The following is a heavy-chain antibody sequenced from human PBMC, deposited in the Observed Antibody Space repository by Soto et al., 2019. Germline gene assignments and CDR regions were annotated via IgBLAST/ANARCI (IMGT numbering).Heavy chain of an antibody. CDR1: PEYFSTYY. CDR2: INHSGRN. D-gene: IGHD6-19*01. J-gene: IGHJ3*02. V-gene: IGHV4-34*01. Sequence: LSLTCTVSPEYFSTYYWNWIRQSPGKGLEWIGEINHSGRNIYNPSLKGRVTMSIDMSKNQLSLKLSSVTAADTAIYYCARGGSSDGHVHFEIWGRGPM. CDR3: ARGGSSDGHVHFEI.